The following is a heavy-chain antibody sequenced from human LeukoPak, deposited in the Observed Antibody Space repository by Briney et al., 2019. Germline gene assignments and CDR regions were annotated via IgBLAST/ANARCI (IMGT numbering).Heavy chain of an antibody. CDR2: IYPGDSDT. D-gene: IGHD4-11*01. V-gene: IGHV5-51*01. CDR1: GYSFTNYW. Sequence: PGESLKISCKGSGYSFTNYWIAWVRQMPGKGLDWMGIIYPGDSDTRYSPSFRGQVTISADKSVSTAYLQWSSLKASDTAVYYCARYSLLPSSTVTTNYYYMDVWGKGTTVTVSS. CDR3: ARYSLLPSSTVTTNYYYMDV. J-gene: IGHJ6*03.